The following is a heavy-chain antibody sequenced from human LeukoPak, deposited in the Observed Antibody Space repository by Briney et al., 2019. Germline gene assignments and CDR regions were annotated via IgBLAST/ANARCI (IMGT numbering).Heavy chain of an antibody. J-gene: IGHJ4*02. D-gene: IGHD3-22*01. CDR1: GYTLTELS. V-gene: IGHV1-24*01. Sequence: ASVKVSCKVSGYTLTELSMHWVRQAPGKRLEWMGGFDPEDGETIYAQKFQGRVTMTEDTSTDTAYMELSSLRSEDTAVYYCATVPARITDYYDSSGPGDYFDYWGQGTLVTVSS. CDR2: FDPEDGET. CDR3: ATVPARITDYYDSSGPGDYFDY.